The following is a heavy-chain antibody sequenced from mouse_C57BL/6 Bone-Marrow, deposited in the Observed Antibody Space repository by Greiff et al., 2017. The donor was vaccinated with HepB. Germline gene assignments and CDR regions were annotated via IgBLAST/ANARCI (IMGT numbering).Heavy chain of an antibody. Sequence: EVKLMESGGGLVQSGRSLRLSCATSGFTFSDFYMEWVRQAPGKGLEWIAASRNKANDYTTEYSASVKGRFIVSRDTSQSILYLQMNALRAEDTAIYYCARDAYYVGSSPYWYFDVWGTGTTVTVSS. CDR2: SRNKANDYTT. V-gene: IGHV7-1*01. CDR3: ARDAYYVGSSPYWYFDV. CDR1: GFTFSDFY. J-gene: IGHJ1*03. D-gene: IGHD1-1*01.